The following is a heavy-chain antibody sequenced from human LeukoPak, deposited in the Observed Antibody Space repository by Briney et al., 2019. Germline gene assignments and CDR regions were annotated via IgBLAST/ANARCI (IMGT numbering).Heavy chain of an antibody. CDR2: TSYDGSNK. J-gene: IGHJ4*02. CDR3: AKSRTTMVRGVTPFDY. Sequence: PGGSLRLSCAASGFTFSSYAMSWVRQAPGKGLEWVAVTSYDGSNKYYADSVKGRFTISRDNSKNTLYLQMNSLRAEDTAVYYCAKSRTTMVRGVTPFDYWGLGTLVTVSS. D-gene: IGHD3-10*01. CDR1: GFTFSSYA. V-gene: IGHV3-30-3*02.